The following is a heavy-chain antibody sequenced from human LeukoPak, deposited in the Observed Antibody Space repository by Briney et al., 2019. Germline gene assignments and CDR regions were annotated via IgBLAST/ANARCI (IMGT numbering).Heavy chain of an antibody. CDR2: LWYDGTNK. CDR3: ARARNNYDSSGYSALDY. D-gene: IGHD3-22*01. V-gene: IGHV3-33*01. Sequence: GGSLSLSCAPSEFILSSYGMHCVRQAPGKGREGVASLWYDGTNKYHTDSVKDRFTIHRDNSQSTLSLQMNSLRPGNTAVYYCARARNNYDSSGYSALDYWGQGTLVTVYS. CDR1: EFILSSYG. J-gene: IGHJ4*02.